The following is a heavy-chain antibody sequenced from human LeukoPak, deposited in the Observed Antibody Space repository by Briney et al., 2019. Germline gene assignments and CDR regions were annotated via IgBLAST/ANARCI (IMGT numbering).Heavy chain of an antibody. CDR1: GFTFSSYW. CDR3: ARDPLVGATSFDY. V-gene: IGHV3-7*01. D-gene: IGHD1-26*01. CDR2: IKQDGSEK. Sequence: GRSLRLSCAASGFTFSSYWMSWVRQAPGKGLEWVANIKQDGSEKYYVDSVKGRFTISRDNAKNSLYLQMNSLRAEDTAVYYCARDPLVGATSFDYWGQGTLVTVSS. J-gene: IGHJ4*02.